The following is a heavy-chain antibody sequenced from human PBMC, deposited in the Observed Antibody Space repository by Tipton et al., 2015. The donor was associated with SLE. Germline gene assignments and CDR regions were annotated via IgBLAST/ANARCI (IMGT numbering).Heavy chain of an antibody. J-gene: IGHJ4*02. D-gene: IGHD3-3*01. V-gene: IGHV4-34*01. CDR3: ARDQRDFWPD. CDR2: INHSGST. Sequence: TLSLTCAVYGGSFSGCYWSWIRQPPGKGLEWIGEINHSGSTNYNPSLKSRVTISVDTSKNQFSLKLSSVTAADTAVYYCARDQRDFWPDWGQGTLVTVSS. CDR1: GGSFSGCY.